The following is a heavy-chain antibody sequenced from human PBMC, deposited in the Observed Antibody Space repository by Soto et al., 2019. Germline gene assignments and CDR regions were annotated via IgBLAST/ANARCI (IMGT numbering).Heavy chain of an antibody. CDR2: IYYSGST. Sequence: QVQLQESGPGLVKPSETLSLTCTVSGGSVSRGTNYWSWIRQPLGKGLEWIGYIYYSGSTNYSPSLKSRVTISVDTSKNQFSLKLSSVTAADTAVYYCARGETAMALGPVDYWGQGTLVTVSS. V-gene: IGHV4-61*01. J-gene: IGHJ4*02. D-gene: IGHD5-18*01. CDR1: GGSVSRGTNY. CDR3: ARGETAMALGPVDY.